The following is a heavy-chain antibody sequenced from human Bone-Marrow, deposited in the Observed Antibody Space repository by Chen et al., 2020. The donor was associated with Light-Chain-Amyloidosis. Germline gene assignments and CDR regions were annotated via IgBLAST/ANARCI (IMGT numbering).Heavy chain of an antibody. CDR3: ARVSLLWFGEFPYYFDY. CDR1: GYSISSGYY. V-gene: IGHV4-38-2*01. Sequence: QVQLQESGPGLVKPSETLSLTCAVSGYSISSGYYWGWIRQPPGKGLEWIGSIYHSGSTYYNPSLKSRVTISVDTSKNQFSLKLSSVTAADTAVYYCARVSLLWFGEFPYYFDYWGQGTLVTVSS. J-gene: IGHJ4*02. CDR2: IYHSGST. D-gene: IGHD3-10*01.